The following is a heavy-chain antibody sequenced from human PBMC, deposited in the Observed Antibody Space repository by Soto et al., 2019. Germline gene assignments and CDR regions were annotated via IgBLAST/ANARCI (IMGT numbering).Heavy chain of an antibody. Sequence: GASVKVSCKASGGTFSSYAISWVRQAPGQGLEWMGGIIPIFGTANYAQKFQGRVTITAGESTSTAYMELSSLRSEDTAVYYCARAVLGYCTSTSCYAHYHGMDVWGQGTTVPAP. D-gene: IGHD2-2*01. CDR1: GGTFSSYA. V-gene: IGHV1-69*13. CDR3: ARAVLGYCTSTSCYAHYHGMDV. CDR2: IIPIFGTA. J-gene: IGHJ6*02.